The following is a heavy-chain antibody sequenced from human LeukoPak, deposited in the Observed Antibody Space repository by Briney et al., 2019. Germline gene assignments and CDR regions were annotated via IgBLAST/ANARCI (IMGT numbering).Heavy chain of an antibody. V-gene: IGHV4-4*07. Sequence: SETLSLTCDVSGGSTSRHYWSWIRLPAGKGLEWIGRVHTSGSPDYSPSLKSRVTMSVDTSKNQVSLRLSSMTAADTAVYFCARVSYNAGSFNSGGWFDPWGQGIRVTVSS. CDR3: ARVSYNAGSFNSGGWFDP. J-gene: IGHJ5*02. D-gene: IGHD3-10*01. CDR1: GGSTSRHY. CDR2: VHTSGSP.